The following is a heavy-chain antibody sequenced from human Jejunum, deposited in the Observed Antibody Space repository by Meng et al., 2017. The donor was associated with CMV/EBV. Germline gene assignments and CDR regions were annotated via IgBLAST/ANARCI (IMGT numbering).Heavy chain of an antibody. Sequence: SGFSFRNNHLNWVRQAPGRGLEWISSISSISSAIEYADSVKGRFTSSRDNAKSSMYLQMNSLRDEDTAVYYCVAHEGGPRIGVRLVWGQGTLVTVSS. D-gene: IGHD3-16*01. V-gene: IGHV3-48*02. CDR2: ISSISSAI. J-gene: IGHJ4*02. CDR1: GFSFRNNH. CDR3: VAHEGGPRIGVRLV.